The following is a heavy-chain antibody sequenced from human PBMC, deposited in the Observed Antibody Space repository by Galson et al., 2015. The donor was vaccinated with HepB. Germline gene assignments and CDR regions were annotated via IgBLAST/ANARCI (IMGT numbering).Heavy chain of an antibody. J-gene: IGHJ5*02. CDR1: GGSISSGGYS. Sequence: TLSLTCAVSGGSISSGGYSWSWIRQPPGKGLEWIGYIYHSGSTYYNPSLKSRVTISVDRSKNQFSLKLSSVTAADTAVYYCARAEGRLTRSGWFDPWGQGTLVTVSS. CDR3: ARAEGRLTRSGWFDP. CDR2: IYHSGST. V-gene: IGHV4-30-2*01. D-gene: IGHD6-25*01.